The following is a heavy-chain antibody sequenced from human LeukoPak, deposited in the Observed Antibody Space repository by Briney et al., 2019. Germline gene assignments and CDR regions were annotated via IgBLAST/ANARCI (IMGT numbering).Heavy chain of an antibody. J-gene: IGHJ6*03. CDR3: ARSPIARVAATTPYYIDV. CDR1: GYTFTSYG. D-gene: IGHD6-19*01. V-gene: IGHV1-18*01. CDR2: ISAYNGST. Sequence: ASVKVSCKASGYTFTSYGISWVRQAPGQGLEWVGWISAYNGSTNYAQKFQGRVTMTTDTSTSTGYMELRSLRSDDTALYYCARSPIARVAATTPYYIDVWGKGTTITISS.